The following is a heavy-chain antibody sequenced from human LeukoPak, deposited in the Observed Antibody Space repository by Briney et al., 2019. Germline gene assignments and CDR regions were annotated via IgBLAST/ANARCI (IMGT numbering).Heavy chain of an antibody. V-gene: IGHV4-59*01. J-gene: IGHJ3*02. CDR2: IYYSGST. D-gene: IGHD6-13*01. CDR3: AREGIAAAGTPGFAFDI. Sequence: PSETLSLTCTVSGGSISSYYWSWIRQPPGKGLEWIGYIYYSGSTNYNPSLKSRVTISVDTSKNQFSLKLSSVTAADTAVYYCAREGIAAAGTPGFAFDIWGQGTMVTVSS. CDR1: GGSISSYY.